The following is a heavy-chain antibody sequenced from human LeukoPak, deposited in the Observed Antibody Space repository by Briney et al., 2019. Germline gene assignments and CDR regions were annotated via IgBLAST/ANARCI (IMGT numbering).Heavy chain of an antibody. V-gene: IGHV1-2*06. CDR2: INPNSGGT. CDR3: AREGIRGSRCYFDY. J-gene: IGHJ4*02. CDR1: GYNFTGYY. Sequence: VASVKVSCKASGYNFTGYYMHWVRQAPGQGLEWMGRINPNSGGTNYAQKFQGRVTMTRDTSISTAYMELSRLRSDDTAVYYCAREGIRGSRCYFDYWGQGTLVTVSS. D-gene: IGHD1-26*01.